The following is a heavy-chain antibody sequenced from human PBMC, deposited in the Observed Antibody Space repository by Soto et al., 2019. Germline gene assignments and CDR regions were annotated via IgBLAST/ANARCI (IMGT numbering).Heavy chain of an antibody. V-gene: IGHV4-34*10. CDR3: EVTTGY. CDR1: GGSFSGYY. CDR2: INHSGST. Sequence: PSETLSLTCAVYGGSFSGYYWSWIRQPPGKGLEWIGEINHSGSTNYNPSLKSRVSMTADTSINTVYLELTTLTYEDTAVYYCEVTTGYWGQGTMVTVSS. J-gene: IGHJ4*02. D-gene: IGHD4-17*01.